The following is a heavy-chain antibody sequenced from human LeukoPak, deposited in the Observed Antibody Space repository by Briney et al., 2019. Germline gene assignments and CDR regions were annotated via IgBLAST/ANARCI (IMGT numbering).Heavy chain of an antibody. CDR2: IYTSGIT. CDR3: ARHPCSDGCRGGFDH. J-gene: IGHJ5*02. D-gene: IGHD2-15*01. CDR1: GGSISSYY. V-gene: IGHV4-4*09. Sequence: SETLSLTCTVPGGSISSYYSSWIPQPPGKGLEWIGYIYTSGITNYNPSLPSRVTISVDTSKNQFSLNLSSVTAADTAVYYCARHPCSDGCRGGFDHWGQGTLVTVSS.